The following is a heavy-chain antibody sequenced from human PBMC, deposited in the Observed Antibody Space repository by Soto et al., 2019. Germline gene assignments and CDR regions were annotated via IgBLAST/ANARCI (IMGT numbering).Heavy chain of an antibody. Sequence: PSETLSLTCTVSGGSVSSGSYYWSWIRQPPGKGLEWIGYIYYSGSTNYNPSLKSRVTISVDTSKNQFSLKLSSVTAADTAVYYCAGELIAAAGDYYYYGMDVWGQGTTVTVSS. CDR3: AGELIAAAGDYYYYGMDV. D-gene: IGHD6-13*01. V-gene: IGHV4-61*01. J-gene: IGHJ6*02. CDR2: IYYSGST. CDR1: GGSVSSGSYY.